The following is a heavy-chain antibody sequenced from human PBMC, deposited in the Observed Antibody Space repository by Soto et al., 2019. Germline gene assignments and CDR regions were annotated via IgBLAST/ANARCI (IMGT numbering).Heavy chain of an antibody. CDR2: INHTGGT. J-gene: IGHJ5*02. D-gene: IGHD3-3*01. CDR3: ATRITVFGLLIPPFDP. V-gene: IGHV4-34*01. Sequence: PSETLSLTCAVYGGSVNGYYWNWIRQPPWKGLEWIGEINHTGGTHYNPSLKSRVTMSVDTSKNQFSLRLSSVTAADTAIYYCATRITVFGLLIPPFDPCGQRTQVTVSP. CDR1: GGSVNGYY.